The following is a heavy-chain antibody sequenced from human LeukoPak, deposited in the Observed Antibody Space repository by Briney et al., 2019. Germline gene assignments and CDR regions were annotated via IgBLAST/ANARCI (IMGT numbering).Heavy chain of an antibody. CDR1: GFTFSAYE. V-gene: IGHV3-21*01. J-gene: IGHJ4*02. CDR3: ARDVWELHFDY. CDR2: ISSSSSYI. D-gene: IGHD1-26*01. Sequence: GGSLRLSCAASGFTFSAYEMNWVRQAPGKGLEWVSSISSSSSYIYYADSVKGRFTISRDNAKNSLYLQMNSLRAEDTAVYYCARDVWELHFDYWGQGTLVTVSS.